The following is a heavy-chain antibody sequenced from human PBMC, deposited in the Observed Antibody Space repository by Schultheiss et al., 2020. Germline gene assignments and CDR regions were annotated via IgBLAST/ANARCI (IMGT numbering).Heavy chain of an antibody. V-gene: IGHV1-8*02. CDR2: MNPNSGNT. D-gene: IGHD2-2*01. Sequence: ASVKVSCKASGGTFSSYAISWVRQATGQGLEWMGWMNPNSGNTGYAQKFQGRVTMTRNTSISTAYMELSSLRSEDTAVYYCARGWIYCSSTSLQCPHYYGMDVWGQGTTVTVSS. CDR1: GGTFSSYA. J-gene: IGHJ6*02. CDR3: ARGWIYCSSTSLQCPHYYGMDV.